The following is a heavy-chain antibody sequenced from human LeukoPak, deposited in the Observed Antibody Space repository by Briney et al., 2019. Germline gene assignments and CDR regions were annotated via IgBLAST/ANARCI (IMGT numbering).Heavy chain of an antibody. Sequence: GGSMRLSCAASGFIFTDYWMHWVRQAPGKGLEWVSAISGSGGSTYYADSVKGRFTISRDNSKNTLYLQMNSLRAEDTAVYYCAKGGRGVIVTRYDYWGQGALVTVSS. CDR3: AKGGRGVIVTRYDY. CDR2: ISGSGGST. CDR1: GFIFTDYW. J-gene: IGHJ4*02. D-gene: IGHD3-16*02. V-gene: IGHV3-23*01.